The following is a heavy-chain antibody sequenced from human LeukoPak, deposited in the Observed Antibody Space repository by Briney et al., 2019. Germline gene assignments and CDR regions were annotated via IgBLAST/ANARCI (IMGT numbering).Heavy chain of an antibody. CDR2: ISGSGGST. V-gene: IGHV3-23*01. J-gene: IGHJ4*02. CDR3: AKEKLPSGYSFLTDY. CDR1: GFSFSSYA. D-gene: IGHD5-18*01. Sequence: GGSLRLSCAASGFSFSSYAMSWVRQAPGKGLEWVSTISGSGGSTYYADSVKGRFTISRDNIKNTLYLQMSSLRAEDTAVYYCAKEKLPSGYSFLTDYWGQGTLVTVSS.